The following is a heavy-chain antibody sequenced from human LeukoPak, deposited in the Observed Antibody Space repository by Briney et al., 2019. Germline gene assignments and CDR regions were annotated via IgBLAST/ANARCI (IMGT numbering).Heavy chain of an antibody. CDR2: ISGSGGST. Sequence: PGGSLRLSCAASEFTFSSYAMSWVRQAPGKGLEWVSAISGSGGSTYYADSVKGRFTISRDNSKNTLYLQMNSLRPEDTAVYHCAKDYWSGGWSGGFFGYWGQGTLVTVSS. CDR3: AKDYWSGGWSGGFFGY. V-gene: IGHV3-23*01. D-gene: IGHD2-15*01. CDR1: EFTFSSYA. J-gene: IGHJ4*02.